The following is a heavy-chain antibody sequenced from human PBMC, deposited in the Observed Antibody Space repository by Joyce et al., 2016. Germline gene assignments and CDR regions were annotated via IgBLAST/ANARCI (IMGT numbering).Heavy chain of an antibody. J-gene: IGHJ4*02. Sequence: SQTLSLTCTVSGGSISSGDYYWSWIRQYPGKGREWMVYIYDTGSTYYNPSLKSRITISVDTSKDHLSLKLSSVTAADTAVYYCARSLLFRNGYYYWGQGTLVTVSS. CDR2: IYDTGST. D-gene: IGHD3-22*01. CDR1: GGSISSGDYY. CDR3: ARSLLFRNGYYY. V-gene: IGHV4-31*03.